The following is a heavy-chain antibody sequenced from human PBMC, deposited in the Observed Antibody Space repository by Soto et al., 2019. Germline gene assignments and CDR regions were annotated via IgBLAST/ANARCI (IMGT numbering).Heavy chain of an antibody. V-gene: IGHV4-38-2*02. J-gene: IGHJ4*01. Sequence: PSETLSLTCSVSGYSIRSGYYWGWVRQAPGKGLEWLGSVYHNGIMFHNPSFQSRVTISVDTSKNQFSLNLRSVTAADTAVYYCAAFWFGELAFNYWGHGILVTVSS. D-gene: IGHD3-10*01. CDR1: GYSIRSGYY. CDR3: AAFWFGELAFNY. CDR2: VYHNGIM.